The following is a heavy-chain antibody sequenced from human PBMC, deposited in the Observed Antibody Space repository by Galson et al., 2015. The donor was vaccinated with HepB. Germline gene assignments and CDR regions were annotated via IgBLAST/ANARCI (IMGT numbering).Heavy chain of an antibody. CDR1: GFTFSSYG. V-gene: IGHV3-30*02. CDR3: AKDSSRSSGWYGNWYFDL. CDR2: IRYDGSSK. Sequence: SLRLSCAASGFTFSSYGMHWVRQAPGKGLEWVAFIRYDGSSKYYADSVKGRFTISRDNSKNTLYLQMNSLRAEDTAVYYCAKDSSRSSGWYGNWYFDLWGRGTLVTVSS. D-gene: IGHD6-19*01. J-gene: IGHJ2*01.